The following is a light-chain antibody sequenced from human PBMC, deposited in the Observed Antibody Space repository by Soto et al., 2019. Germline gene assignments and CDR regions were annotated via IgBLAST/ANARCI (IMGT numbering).Light chain of an antibody. J-gene: IGKJ3*01. CDR3: QQYNKWPLFS. Sequence: EAVMTQSPVTLSVSPGERASLSCRASQSVGTNIAWYQQKPGQAPRLLIYGTSTRATGIPARFSGSGSGTEFTLTISSLQSEDFAVYYCQQYNKWPLFSFGPGTKVDMK. CDR2: GTS. V-gene: IGKV3-15*01. CDR1: QSVGTN.